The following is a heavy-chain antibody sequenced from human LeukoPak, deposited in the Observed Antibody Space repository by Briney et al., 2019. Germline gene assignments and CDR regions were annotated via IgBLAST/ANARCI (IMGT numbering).Heavy chain of an antibody. Sequence: GGSLRLSCAASGFTFSSYSMNWVRQTPGKGLEWVSYISSSSSTIYYADSVKGRFTISRDNAKNSLYLQMNSLRAEDTAVYYCARFLRFADTAMWYNWFDPWGQGTLVTVSS. D-gene: IGHD5-18*01. CDR2: ISSSSSTI. CDR3: ARFLRFADTAMWYNWFDP. J-gene: IGHJ5*02. CDR1: GFTFSSYS. V-gene: IGHV3-48*01.